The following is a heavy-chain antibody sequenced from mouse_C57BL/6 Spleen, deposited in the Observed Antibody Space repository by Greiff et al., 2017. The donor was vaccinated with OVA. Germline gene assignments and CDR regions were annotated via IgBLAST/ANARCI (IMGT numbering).Heavy chain of an antibody. Sequence: VQLQQSGAELARPGASVKLSCKASGYTFTSYGISWVKQRTGQGLEWIGEIYPRSGNTYYNEKFKGKATLTADKSSSTAYMELRSLTSEDSAVYFCASSITRFAYWGQGTLVTVSA. CDR3: ASSITRFAY. CDR2: IYPRSGNT. V-gene: IGHV1-81*01. J-gene: IGHJ3*01. D-gene: IGHD1-1*01. CDR1: GYTFTSYG.